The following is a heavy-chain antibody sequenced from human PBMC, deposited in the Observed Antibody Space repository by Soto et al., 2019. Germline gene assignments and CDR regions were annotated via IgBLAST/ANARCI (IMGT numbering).Heavy chain of an antibody. CDR2: ISGSGGST. CDR1: GFTFSSYA. CDR3: AKHKGYNWNLWGNWFDP. Sequence: GESLKISCAASGFTFSSYAMSWVRQAPGKGLEWVSAISGSGGSTYYADSVKGRFTISRDNSKNTLYLQMNSLRAEDTAVYYCAKHKGYNWNLWGNWFDPWGQGTLVTVSS. D-gene: IGHD1-7*01. J-gene: IGHJ5*02. V-gene: IGHV3-23*01.